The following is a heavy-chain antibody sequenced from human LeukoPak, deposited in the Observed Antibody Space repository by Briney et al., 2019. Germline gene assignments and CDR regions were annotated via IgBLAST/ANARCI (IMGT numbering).Heavy chain of an antibody. J-gene: IGHJ3*02. CDR1: GGSIGTFY. CDR2: IYYNGRA. CDR3: ARERSASPAFDI. Sequence: SETLSLTCTVSGGSIGTFYWHWIRQPPGKGLEWIGYIYYNGRAIYNPSLKSRASMSVDTSNNQFSLSLNSVTDADAAIYFCARERSASPAFDIWGQGARVGVSS. V-gene: IGHV4-59*01.